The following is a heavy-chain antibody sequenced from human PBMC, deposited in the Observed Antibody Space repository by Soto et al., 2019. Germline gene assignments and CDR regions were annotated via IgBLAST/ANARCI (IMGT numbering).Heavy chain of an antibody. Sequence: QVHLVQSGAEVQKPGASVRISCLASGYAFTTSAIHWVRQAPGQSLEWMGWINPATGDTKYSQDVRGRVTFALDTSATTAYMDLRSLASHDTAVYYCARAAGRSKLLPFYFDPWGQGTLVTVSS. J-gene: IGHJ5*02. CDR1: GYAFTTSA. V-gene: IGHV1-3*01. CDR3: ARAAGRSKLLPFYFDP. CDR2: INPATGDT. D-gene: IGHD1-26*01.